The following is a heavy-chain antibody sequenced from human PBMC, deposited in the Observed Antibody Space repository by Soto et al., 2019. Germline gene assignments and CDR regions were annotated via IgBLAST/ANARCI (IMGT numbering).Heavy chain of an antibody. CDR2: IYYSGST. CDR1: GGSISSYY. CDR3: AREGEWQLVRAFDI. V-gene: IGHV4-59*01. J-gene: IGHJ3*02. Sequence: SETLSLTCTVSGGSISSYYWSWIRQPPGKGLEWIGYIYYSGSTNYNPSLKSRVTISVDTSKNQFSLKLSSVTAADTAVYYCAREGEWQLVRAFDIWGQGTMGTVSS. D-gene: IGHD6-6*01.